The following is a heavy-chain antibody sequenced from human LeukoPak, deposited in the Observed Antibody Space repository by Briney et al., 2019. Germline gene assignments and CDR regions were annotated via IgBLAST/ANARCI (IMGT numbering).Heavy chain of an antibody. CDR3: ARRGGYCSGGSCYGIMSY. J-gene: IGHJ4*02. Sequence: GGSLRLSCAASGFTVSSNYMSWVRQAPGKGLEWVSVIYSGGSTYYADSVKGRFTISRDNSKNTLYLQMNSLRAEDTAVYYCARRGGYCSGGSCYGIMSYWGQGTLVTASS. D-gene: IGHD2-15*01. CDR1: GFTVSSNY. CDR2: IYSGGST. V-gene: IGHV3-66*02.